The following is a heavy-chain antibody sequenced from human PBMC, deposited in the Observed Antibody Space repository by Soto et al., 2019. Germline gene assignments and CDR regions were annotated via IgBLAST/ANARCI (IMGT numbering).Heavy chain of an antibody. Sequence: QVQLVQSGAEVTKPGSSVKVSCKASGGSFSTYGINWVRLAPGQGLEWMGGIIPKFGTTNYAQKFRGRVTITAEESTNTAYMELNYLRSEDTAVYFCARELDPYYGGNSLSLDYWGQGTLVTVSS. D-gene: IGHD4-17*01. CDR2: IIPKFGTT. V-gene: IGHV1-69*13. CDR3: ARELDPYYGGNSLSLDY. J-gene: IGHJ4*02. CDR1: GGSFSTYG.